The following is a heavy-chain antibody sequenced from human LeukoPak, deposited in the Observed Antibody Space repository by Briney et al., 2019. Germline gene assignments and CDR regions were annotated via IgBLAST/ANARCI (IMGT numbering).Heavy chain of an antibody. D-gene: IGHD6-19*01. J-gene: IGHJ4*02. CDR1: GGSFSGYY. CDR3: ARGGQWLVLTAYFDY. Sequence: PSETLSLTCAVYGGSFSGYYWSWIRQPPGKGLEWIGEINHSGSTNYNPSLKSRVTISVDTSKNQFSLKLSSVTAADTAVYYCARGGQWLVLTAYFDYWGQGTLVTVSS. CDR2: INHSGST. V-gene: IGHV4-34*01.